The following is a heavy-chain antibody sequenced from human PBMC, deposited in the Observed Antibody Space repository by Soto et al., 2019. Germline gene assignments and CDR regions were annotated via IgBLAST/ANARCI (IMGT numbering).Heavy chain of an antibody. CDR3: ARQVAVAGRRGNWFDP. D-gene: IGHD6-19*01. V-gene: IGHV4-59*08. J-gene: IGHJ5*02. CDR2: IYYSGST. CDR1: GGSISSYY. Sequence: SETLSLTCTVSGGSISSYYWSWIRQPPGKGLEWIGYIYYSGSTNYNPSLKSRVTISVDTSKNQFSLKLSSVTAADTAVYYCARQVAVAGRRGNWFDPWGQGTQVTVS.